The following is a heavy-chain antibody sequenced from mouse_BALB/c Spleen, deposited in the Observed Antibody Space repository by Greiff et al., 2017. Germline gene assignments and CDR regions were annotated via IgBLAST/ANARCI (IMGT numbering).Heavy chain of an antibody. V-gene: IGHV3-2*02. CDR1: GYSITSDYA. CDR3: ARYYYGGVDY. Sequence: EVQLQQSGPGLVKPSQSLSLTCTVTGYSITSDYAWNWIRQFPGNKLEWMGYISYSGSTSYNPSLKSRISITRDTSKNQFFLQLNSVTTEDTATYYCARYYYGGVDYWGQGTSVTVSS. CDR2: ISYSGST. D-gene: IGHD1-1*01. J-gene: IGHJ4*01.